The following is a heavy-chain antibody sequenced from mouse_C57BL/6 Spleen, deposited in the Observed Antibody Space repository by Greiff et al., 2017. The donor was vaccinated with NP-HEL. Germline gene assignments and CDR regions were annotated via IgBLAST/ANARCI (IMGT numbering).Heavy chain of an antibody. CDR1: GYAFSSSW. CDR3: AREPSYYYGSAGFAY. Sequence: VKLVESGPELVKPGASVKISCKASGYAFSSSWMNWVKQRPGKGLEWIGRIYPGDGDTNYNGKFKGKATLTADKSSSTAYMQLSSLTSEDSAVYFCAREPSYYYGSAGFAYWGQGTLVTVSA. D-gene: IGHD1-1*01. V-gene: IGHV1-82*01. J-gene: IGHJ3*01. CDR2: IYPGDGDT.